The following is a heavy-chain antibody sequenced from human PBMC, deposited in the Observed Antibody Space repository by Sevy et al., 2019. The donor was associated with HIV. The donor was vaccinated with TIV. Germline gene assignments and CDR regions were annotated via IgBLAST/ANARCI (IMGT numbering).Heavy chain of an antibody. V-gene: IGHV5-51*01. J-gene: IGHJ4*02. Sequence: ESLKISCKGSGYSFTSYWIGWVRQMPGKGLEWMGIIYPGDSDTRYSPSFQGQVTISADKSISTAYLQWSSLKASDTAMYYCARHGGYYDSSGYLNIDYWGQGTLVTVSS. CDR2: IYPGDSDT. CDR3: ARHGGYYDSSGYLNIDY. CDR1: GYSFTSYW. D-gene: IGHD3-22*01.